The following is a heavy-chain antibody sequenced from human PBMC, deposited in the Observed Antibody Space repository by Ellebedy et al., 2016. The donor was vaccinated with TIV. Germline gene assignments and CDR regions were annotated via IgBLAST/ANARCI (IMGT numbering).Heavy chain of an antibody. V-gene: IGHV1-18*01. J-gene: IGHJ4*02. Sequence: ASVKVSXXVSGYTLTELSMHWVRQAPGQGLEWMGWISAYNGNTNYAQKLQGRVTMTTDTSTSTAYMELRSLRSDDTAVYYCARDATEYYYDSSKDYWGQGTLVTVSS. CDR2: ISAYNGNT. CDR3: ARDATEYYYDSSKDY. CDR1: GYTLTELS. D-gene: IGHD3-22*01.